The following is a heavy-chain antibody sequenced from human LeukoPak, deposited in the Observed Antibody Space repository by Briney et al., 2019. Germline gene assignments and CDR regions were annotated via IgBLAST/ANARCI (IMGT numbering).Heavy chain of an antibody. CDR1: GFTFSSYN. J-gene: IGHJ4*02. V-gene: IGHV3-21*01. D-gene: IGHD3-3*02. CDR2: ITSSSSYT. Sequence: GGSLRLSCAASGFTFSSYNMNWVRQAPGKGLEWVSSITSSSSYTFYADSVKGRFTISRDNAKNSLYLQMNSLRAEDTAVYYCAREAPLARHLGDYWGQGTLVTVSS. CDR3: AREAPLARHLGDY.